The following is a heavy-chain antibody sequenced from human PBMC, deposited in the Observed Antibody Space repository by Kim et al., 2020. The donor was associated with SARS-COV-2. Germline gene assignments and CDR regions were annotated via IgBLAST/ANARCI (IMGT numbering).Heavy chain of an antibody. J-gene: IGHJ4*02. Sequence: DSVKGRFTISRDNSKNTLYLQMNSLRAEDTAVYYCAKDFLHYYGSGSFDYWGQGTLVTVSS. D-gene: IGHD3-10*01. CDR3: AKDFLHYYGSGSFDY. V-gene: IGHV3-23*01.